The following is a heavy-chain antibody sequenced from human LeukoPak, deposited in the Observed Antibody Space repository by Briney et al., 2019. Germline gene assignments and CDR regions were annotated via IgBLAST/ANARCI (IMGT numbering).Heavy chain of an antibody. J-gene: IGHJ4*02. D-gene: IGHD3-10*01. V-gene: IGHV3-30-3*01. CDR3: ARPTGGMVRGVSDY. CDR2: ISYDGSNK. CDR1: GFTFSSYA. Sequence: GRSLRLSCAASGFTFSSYAMHWVRQAPGKGLERVAVISYDGSNKYYADSVKGRFTISRDNSKNTLYLQMNSLRAEDTAVYYCARPTGGMVRGVSDYWGQGTLVTVSS.